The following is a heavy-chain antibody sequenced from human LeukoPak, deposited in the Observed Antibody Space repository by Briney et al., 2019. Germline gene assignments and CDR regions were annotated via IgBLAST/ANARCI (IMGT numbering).Heavy chain of an antibody. CDR1: GFPFSNNV. J-gene: IGHJ4*02. V-gene: IGHV3-23*01. CDR3: AKTFPYGTTWYGFCDY. Sequence: GGSLRLSCAASGFPFSNNVMSWVRQAPGRGLDWLSAIRGSGDTYCADSVKGRFTISRDNSKNMLYLQMNSLRAEDTAVYYCAKTFPYGTTWYGFCDYWGQGALVTVSS. D-gene: IGHD3-3*01. CDR2: IRGSGDT.